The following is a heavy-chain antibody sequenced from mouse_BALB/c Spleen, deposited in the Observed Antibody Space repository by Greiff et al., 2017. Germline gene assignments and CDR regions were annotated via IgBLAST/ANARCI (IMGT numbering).Heavy chain of an antibody. CDR3: TRANWERYFDY. CDR2: IYPGNSDT. J-gene: IGHJ2*01. CDR1: GYTFTSYW. Sequence: EVKLVESGTVLARPGASVKMSCKASGYTFTSYWMHWVKQRPGQGLEWIGAIYPGNSDTSYNQKFKGKAKLTAVTSTSTAYMELSSLTNEDSAVYYCTRANWERYFDYWGQGTTLTVSS. V-gene: IGHV1-5*01. D-gene: IGHD4-1*01.